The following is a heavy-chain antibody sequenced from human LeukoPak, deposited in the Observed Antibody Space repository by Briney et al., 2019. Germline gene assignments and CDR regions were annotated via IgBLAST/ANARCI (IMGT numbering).Heavy chain of an antibody. Sequence: GGSLRLSCAASGFTFGAYTINWVRQAPGKGLEWVSCIFSRSESILYADSVKGRFTISRDNAKNSLYLQMDSLRVEDTAIYYCAIATTGRGAFGSWGQGTLVSVSS. D-gene: IGHD1-1*01. V-gene: IGHV3-21*01. CDR1: GFTFGAYT. CDR3: AIATTGRGAFGS. J-gene: IGHJ4*02. CDR2: IFSRSESI.